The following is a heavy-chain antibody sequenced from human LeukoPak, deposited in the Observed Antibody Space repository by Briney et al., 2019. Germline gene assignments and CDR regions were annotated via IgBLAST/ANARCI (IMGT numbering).Heavy chain of an antibody. CDR1: GSTFTSYY. CDR3: ARRIGPGWFDP. V-gene: IGHV1-46*01. Sequence: ASVKVSCKASGSTFTSYYIHWVRQAPGQGLEWMGIINPSGGTTIYAQKFQGRVTITGDTSTSKAYMELSSLRSEDTAVYYCARRIGPGWFDPWGQGTLVTVSS. CDR2: INPSGGTT. J-gene: IGHJ5*02.